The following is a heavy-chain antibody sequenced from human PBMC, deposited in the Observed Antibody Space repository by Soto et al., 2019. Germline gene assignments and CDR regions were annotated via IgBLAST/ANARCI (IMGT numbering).Heavy chain of an antibody. J-gene: IGHJ6*03. CDR2: ISSSSSTI. CDR1: GFTFSSYS. D-gene: IGHD2-2*01. V-gene: IGHV3-48*01. Sequence: PGGSLRLSCAASGFTFSSYSMNLVRQAPGKGLEWVSYISSSSSTIYYADSVKGRFTISRDNAKNSLYLQMNSLRAEDTAVYYCAREPRYCSSTSCYAELYYMDVWGKGTTVTVSS. CDR3: AREPRYCSSTSCYAELYYMDV.